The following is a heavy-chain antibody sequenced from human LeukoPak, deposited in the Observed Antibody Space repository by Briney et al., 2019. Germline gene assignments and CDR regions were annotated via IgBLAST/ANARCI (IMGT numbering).Heavy chain of an antibody. J-gene: IGHJ4*02. CDR2: IKQDGSKK. CDR3: TRVGYIDEGIDY. D-gene: IGHD5-24*01. V-gene: IGHV3-7*04. CDR1: GYRFSPYW. Sequence: PGGSLRLSCVASGYRFSPYWMSWVRQAPGKGLEWVANIKQDGSKKSYVDSVKGRFTISRDNAKNSLYLQMNSLRAEDTAIYYCTRVGYIDEGIDYWGQGTLVTVSS.